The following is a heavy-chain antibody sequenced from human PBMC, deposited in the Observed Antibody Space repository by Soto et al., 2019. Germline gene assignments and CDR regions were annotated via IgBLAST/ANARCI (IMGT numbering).Heavy chain of an antibody. Sequence: GGSLRLSCAASGFTFSSYGMHWVRQAPGKGLEWVAVISYDGSNKYYADSVKGRFTISRDNSKNTLYLQMNSLRAEDTAVYYCAKVIATQGRVATDYWGQGTLVTVSS. J-gene: IGHJ4*02. CDR3: AKVIATQGRVATDY. V-gene: IGHV3-30*18. CDR1: GFTFSSYG. CDR2: ISYDGSNK.